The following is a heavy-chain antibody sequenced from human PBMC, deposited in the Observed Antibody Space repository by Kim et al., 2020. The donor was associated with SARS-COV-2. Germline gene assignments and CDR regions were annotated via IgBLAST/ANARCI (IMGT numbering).Heavy chain of an antibody. CDR1: GFTFSSYA. J-gene: IGHJ4*02. CDR2: ISGRGDNI. Sequence: GGSLRLSCAASGFTFSSYAMSWVRQAPGKGLEWVSGISGRGDNIYYADSVKGRFTISRDNSKNTLYLQMNSLRAEDTAVYYCAKSLKTSSWYDYWGQGTLVTVSS. CDR3: AKSLKTSSWYDY. D-gene: IGHD6-13*01. V-gene: IGHV3-23*01.